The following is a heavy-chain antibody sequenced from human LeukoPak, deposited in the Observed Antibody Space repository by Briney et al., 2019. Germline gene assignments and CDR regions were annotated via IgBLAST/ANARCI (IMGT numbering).Heavy chain of an antibody. V-gene: IGHV4-59*08. CDR3: ARHPFATPFDY. Sequence: SETLSLTCAVYGGSFSGYYWSWIRQPPGKGLEWIGYAYYSGHPNYNSSLKSRVTMSLDTSKSQFSPRLSSVTAADTAVYFCARHPFATPFDYWGPGTLVTVSS. CDR2: AYYSGHP. CDR1: GGSFSGYY. J-gene: IGHJ4*02. D-gene: IGHD2-15*01.